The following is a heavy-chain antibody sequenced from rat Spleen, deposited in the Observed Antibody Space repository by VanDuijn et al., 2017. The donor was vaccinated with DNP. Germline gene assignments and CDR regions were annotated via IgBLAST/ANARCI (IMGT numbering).Heavy chain of an antibody. V-gene: IGHV5S10*01. CDR1: GFTFSDYN. Sequence: EVQLVESGGGLVQPGRSLKLSCAASGFTFSDYNMAWVRQAPKKGLEWVATISYDGSRTYYRDSVKGRFTISRDKAKSTLSLQMDSLRYEDTATYYCATGNSGFDYWGQGVMVTVSS. J-gene: IGHJ2*01. CDR2: ISYDGSRT. CDR3: ATGNSGFDY. D-gene: IGHD4-3*01.